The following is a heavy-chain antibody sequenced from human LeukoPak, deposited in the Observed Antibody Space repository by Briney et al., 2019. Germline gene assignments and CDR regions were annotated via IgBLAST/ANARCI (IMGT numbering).Heavy chain of an antibody. V-gene: IGHV1-2*06. J-gene: IGHJ6*03. Sequence: GASVKVSCKASGYTFTGYYMHWVRQAPGQGLEWMGRINPNSGGTNYVLKFQGRVTITTDESTSTAYMELSSLRSEDTAVYYCARGELGFGELLEQYYYYYYMDVWGKGTTVTVSS. CDR3: ARGELGFGELLEQYYYYYYMDV. CDR2: INPNSGGT. D-gene: IGHD3-10*01. CDR1: GYTFTGYY.